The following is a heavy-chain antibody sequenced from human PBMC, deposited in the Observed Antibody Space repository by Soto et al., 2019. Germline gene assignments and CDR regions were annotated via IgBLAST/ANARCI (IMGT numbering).Heavy chain of an antibody. J-gene: IGHJ4*02. D-gene: IGHD3-9*01. CDR3: ARGQARTHDIVTGYFPVVEY. Sequence: QVQLVQSGAEVKKPGASVTIFCKASGYTFTNYYIHWVRQAPGQGLAWMGMINPTTGSISYAQTFQGRVTMPRDTSTSTVFMELNTLRSADTAVYYCARGQARTHDIVTGYFPVVEYWGQGTLVTVSS. CDR2: INPTTGSI. V-gene: IGHV1-46*01. CDR1: GYTFTNYY.